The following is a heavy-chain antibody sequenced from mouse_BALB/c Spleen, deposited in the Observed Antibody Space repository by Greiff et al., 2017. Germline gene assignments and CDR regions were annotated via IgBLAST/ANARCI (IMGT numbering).Heavy chain of an antibody. Sequence: EVKVVESGAELVRPGALVKLSCKASGFNIKDYYMHWVKQRPEQGLEWIGWIDPENGNTIYDPKFQGKASITADTSSNTAYLQLSSLTSEDTAVYYCARRGDYQAWFAYWGQGTLVTVSA. CDR1: GFNIKDYY. V-gene: IGHV14-1*02. J-gene: IGHJ3*01. CDR3: ARRGDYQAWFAY. D-gene: IGHD2-4*01. CDR2: IDPENGNT.